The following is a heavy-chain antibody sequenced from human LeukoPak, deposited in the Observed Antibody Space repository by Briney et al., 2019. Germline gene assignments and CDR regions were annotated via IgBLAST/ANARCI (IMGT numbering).Heavy chain of an antibody. J-gene: IGHJ4*02. V-gene: IGHV3-30*04. CDR2: ISYDGSNK. Sequence: SGGSLRLSCAASGFTFSSYAMHWVRQAPGKGLEWVAVISYDGSNKYYADSVKGRFTISRDNSKNTLYLQMNSLRAEDTAVYYCARGELPTEFDYWGQGTLVTVSS. CDR3: ARGELPTEFDY. CDR1: GFTFSSYA. D-gene: IGHD1-7*01.